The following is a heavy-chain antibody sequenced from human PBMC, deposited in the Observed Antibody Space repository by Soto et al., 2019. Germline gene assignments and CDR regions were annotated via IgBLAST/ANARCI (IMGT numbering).Heavy chain of an antibody. CDR3: ARDCRMVTFGGVIATVANYYYGLYV. J-gene: IGHJ6*02. V-gene: IGHV4-31*03. Sequence: SETLSLTCTVSGASLSNDRYYWSWIRQHPGKGLEWMGYIDHRGRTNYNPSLKSRVSISVDSTKSQFSLRLSSVTAADTAVYYCARDCRMVTFGGVIATVANYYYGLYVCGQGTTVTVSS. CDR2: IDHRGRT. D-gene: IGHD3-16*02. CDR1: GASLSNDRYY.